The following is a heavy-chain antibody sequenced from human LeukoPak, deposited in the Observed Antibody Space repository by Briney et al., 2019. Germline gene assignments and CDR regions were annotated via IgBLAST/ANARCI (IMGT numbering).Heavy chain of an antibody. CDR2: INSDGSST. CDR1: GFTFSSYW. CDR3: AKAGNSSGYYHSDY. J-gene: IGHJ4*02. V-gene: IGHV3-74*01. Sequence: PGGSLRLSCAASGFTFSSYWMHWVRQAPGKGLVWVSRINSDGSSTSYADSVKGRFPISRDNAKNTLYLQMNSLRAEDTAVYYCAKAGNSSGYYHSDYWGQGTLVTVSS. D-gene: IGHD3-22*01.